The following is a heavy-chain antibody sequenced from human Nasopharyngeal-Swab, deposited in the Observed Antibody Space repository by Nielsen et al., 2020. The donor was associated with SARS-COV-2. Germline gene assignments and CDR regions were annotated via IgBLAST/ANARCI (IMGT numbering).Heavy chain of an antibody. CDR3: ARRGDCNGNPCYSDY. J-gene: IGHJ4*02. Sequence: GESLKISCKASGYSFTNYWIGWMRQMPGTGLEWVGLIYPGDTSIRYIPSFQGQVTISVDNSHSTTYLQWSNLKASDAATYYCARRGDCNGNPCYSDYWGQGTLVTVSS. CDR1: GYSFTNYW. CDR2: IYPGDTSI. V-gene: IGHV5-51*01. D-gene: IGHD2-21*02.